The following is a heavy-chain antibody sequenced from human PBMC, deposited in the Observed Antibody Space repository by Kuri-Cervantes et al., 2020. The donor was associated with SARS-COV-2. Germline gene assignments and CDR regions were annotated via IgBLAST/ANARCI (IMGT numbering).Heavy chain of an antibody. J-gene: IGHJ4*02. V-gene: IGHV1-18*01. CDR3: VRDPNCSAGNCYFDY. D-gene: IGHD2-15*01. Sequence: ASVKVSCKAIGDTVTSYGISWVRQAPGQELEWMAWINCYNGRTEYARTLQGRLTVTTDASTSTAYMELRSLRSDDTAVYYCVRDPNCSAGNCYFDYWGQGTQVTVSS. CDR1: GDTVTSYG. CDR2: INCYNGRT.